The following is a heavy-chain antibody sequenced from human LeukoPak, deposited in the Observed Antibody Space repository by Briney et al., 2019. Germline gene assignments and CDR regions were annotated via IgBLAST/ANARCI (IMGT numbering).Heavy chain of an antibody. V-gene: IGHV1-8*01. CDR1: GYTFTSYD. CDR3: SRGGGGSYDYYYYMDG. CDR2: MNPNSGNT. D-gene: IGHD1-26*01. Sequence: ASVKVSCKASGYTFTSYDINWARQATGQGLEWMGWMNPNSGNTGYAQKFQGRVTMTRNTSISTAYMELSSLRSQDTAVYYCSRGGGGSYDYYYYMDGWGKGTTVTVSS. J-gene: IGHJ6*03.